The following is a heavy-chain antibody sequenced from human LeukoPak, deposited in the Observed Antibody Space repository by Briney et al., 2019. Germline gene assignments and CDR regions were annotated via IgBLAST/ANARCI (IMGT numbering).Heavy chain of an antibody. D-gene: IGHD3-10*02. CDR3: ARRRQTCQPLCYYYLDV. CDR2: IYYSGSAS. V-gene: IGHV4-59*08. Sequence: SGTLSLTCSVAGDSMKSYFWAWIRQPPGRGLEWIGFIYYSGSASNYSPSLQSRVTMSADTSKNQFSLKLTFMTAADSATYYCARRRQTCQPLCYYYLDVWGKGTTVTVSS. J-gene: IGHJ6*03. CDR1: GDSMKSYF.